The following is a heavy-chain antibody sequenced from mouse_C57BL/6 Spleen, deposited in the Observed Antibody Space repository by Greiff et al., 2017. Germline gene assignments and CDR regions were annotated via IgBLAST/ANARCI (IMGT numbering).Heavy chain of an antibody. D-gene: IGHD2-5*01. CDR2: ISSGGDYI. V-gene: IGHV5-9-1*02. CDR3: TRESYSNRYFDV. CDR1: GFTFSSYA. Sequence: DVMLVESGEGLVKPGGSLKLSCAASGFTFSSYAMSWVRQTPEKRLEWVAYISSGGDYIYYADTVKGRFTISRDNARNTLYLQMSSLKSEETAMYYCTRESYSNRYFDVWGTGTTVTVSS. J-gene: IGHJ1*03.